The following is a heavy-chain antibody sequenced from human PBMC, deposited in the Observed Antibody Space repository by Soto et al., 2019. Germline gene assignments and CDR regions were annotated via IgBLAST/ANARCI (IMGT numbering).Heavy chain of an antibody. CDR3: ARRRGYRFGAFDI. CDR1: GGSISSSSYY. Sequence: SETLSLTCTVSGGSISSSSYYWGWIRQPPGKGLEWIGSIYYSGSTYYNPSLKSRVTISVDTSKNQFSLKLSSVTAADTAVYYCARRRGYRFGAFDIWGQGTMVTVSS. D-gene: IGHD5-18*01. V-gene: IGHV4-39*01. CDR2: IYYSGST. J-gene: IGHJ3*02.